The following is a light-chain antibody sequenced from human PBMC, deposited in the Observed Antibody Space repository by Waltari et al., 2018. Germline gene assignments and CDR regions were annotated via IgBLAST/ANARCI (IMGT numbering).Light chain of an antibody. CDR1: SSNIGSHS. CDR2: INN. J-gene: IGLJ2*01. V-gene: IGLV1-44*01. Sequence: QSVLTQPPSASGTPGQRIIIPCSGCSSNIGSHSETRYQQPPGTAPKPLTYINNPRPSGVPDRFSGSVSATSASLAISGLQFEDEADYYCSTWDDNLKGVFGGGTKLTVL. CDR3: STWDDNLKGV.